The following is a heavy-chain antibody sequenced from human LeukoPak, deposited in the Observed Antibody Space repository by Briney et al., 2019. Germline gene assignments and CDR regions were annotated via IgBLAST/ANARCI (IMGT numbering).Heavy chain of an antibody. CDR2: IYHTGST. CDR1: GGSISSYF. D-gene: IGHD3-22*01. Sequence: SETLSLTCTVSGGSISSYFWSWIRQPPGKGLEWIGSIYHTGSTYYNPSLKSRVTISVDTSKNQFSLKLNSVTAADTAVYYCAREPVDRSGYQVGYWGQGILVTVSS. V-gene: IGHV4-38-2*02. CDR3: AREPVDRSGYQVGY. J-gene: IGHJ4*02.